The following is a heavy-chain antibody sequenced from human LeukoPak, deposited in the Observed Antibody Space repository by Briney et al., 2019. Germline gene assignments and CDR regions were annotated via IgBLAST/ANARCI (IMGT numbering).Heavy chain of an antibody. CDR2: IYYSGST. D-gene: IGHD5-18*01. Sequence: SQTLSLTCTVSGGSISSSSYYWGWIRQPPGKGLEWIGSIYYSGSTYYNPSLKSRVTISVDTSKNQFSLKLSSVTAADTAVYYCARVPDTAMVTFYLDYWGQGTLVTVSS. CDR1: GGSISSSSYY. CDR3: ARVPDTAMVTFYLDY. V-gene: IGHV4-39*01. J-gene: IGHJ4*02.